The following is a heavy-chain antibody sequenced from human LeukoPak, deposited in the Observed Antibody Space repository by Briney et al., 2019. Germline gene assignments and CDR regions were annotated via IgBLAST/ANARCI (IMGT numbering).Heavy chain of an antibody. CDR2: IYYSGST. Sequence: PSETLSLTCTVSGGSISSGGYYWSWIRQPPGKGLEWIGYIYYSGSTNYNPSLKSRVTISVDTSKNQFSLKLSSVTAADTAVYYCARLQLGYCSSTSCYGGWFDPWGQGTLVTVSS. J-gene: IGHJ5*02. V-gene: IGHV4-61*08. CDR1: GGSISSGGYY. D-gene: IGHD2-2*01. CDR3: ARLQLGYCSSTSCYGGWFDP.